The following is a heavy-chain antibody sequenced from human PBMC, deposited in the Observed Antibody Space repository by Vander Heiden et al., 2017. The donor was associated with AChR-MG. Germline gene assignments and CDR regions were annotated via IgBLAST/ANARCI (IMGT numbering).Heavy chain of an antibody. V-gene: IGHV3-7*01. CDR2: IKEDGGEI. CDR3: ARDDGQRSIDF. Sequence: EVQLVESGGGLVQPGGSGRLSCAASGFPLGHYWMPWVRPAPGKGLEWVANIKEDGGEIDYVDSVKGRFTISRDNAKNSLYLQMNSLRAEDTAIYYCARDDGQRSIDFWGQGTLVTVSS. D-gene: IGHD6-13*01. J-gene: IGHJ4*02. CDR1: GFPLGHYW.